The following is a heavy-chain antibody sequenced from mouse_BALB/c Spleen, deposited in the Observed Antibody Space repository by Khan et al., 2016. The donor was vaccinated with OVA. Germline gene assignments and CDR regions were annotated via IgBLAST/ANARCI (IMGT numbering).Heavy chain of an antibody. V-gene: IGHV1-20*02. J-gene: IGHJ2*01. CDR2: INPHIGET. Sequence: EVQLQESGPELVKPGASVKISCKASGYSFTGYFMNWVMQSHGKSLEWIGRINPHIGETFYNQKFKGKAILTVEESSSTVHMKLRSIESGDAAVYYCARKNGSDFDYWGQGTTLTVSS. CDR1: GYSFTGYF. CDR3: ARKNGSDFDY. D-gene: IGHD1-1*01.